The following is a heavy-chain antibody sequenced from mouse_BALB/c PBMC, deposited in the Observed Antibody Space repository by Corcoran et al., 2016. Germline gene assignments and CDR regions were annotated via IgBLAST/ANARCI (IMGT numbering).Heavy chain of an antibody. D-gene: IGHD2-1*01. CDR1: ECTFTTFV. Sequence: EVQLQQSGPEQVKRGASVKMSCKAAECTFTTFVVQWVKQKTGQGLVCIGCINPYNDDTKYNEKFKGKATLTSYKSSSTAYLELSSLTSEDSAVYYCARGGLYGIFLPYWGQGALVTVSA. V-gene: IGHV1S136*01. CDR3: ARGGLYGIFLPY. J-gene: IGHJ3*01. CDR2: INPYNDDT.